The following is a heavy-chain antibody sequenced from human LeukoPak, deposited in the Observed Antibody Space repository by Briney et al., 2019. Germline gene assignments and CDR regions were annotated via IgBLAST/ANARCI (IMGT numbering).Heavy chain of an antibody. D-gene: IGHD2-15*01. CDR2: IYSGGRA. CDR3: ASQRRVEVGFAFNL. Sequence: GGSLRLSCAASGFTVSSNYMNWVRQAPGKGLEWVSVIYSGGRAYYAHSVKGRVTISTENTKNTLYIQMNSVRADDTAVYYCASQRRVEVGFAFNLWGEGTMVTVSS. CDR1: GFTVSSNY. J-gene: IGHJ3*01. V-gene: IGHV3-66*04.